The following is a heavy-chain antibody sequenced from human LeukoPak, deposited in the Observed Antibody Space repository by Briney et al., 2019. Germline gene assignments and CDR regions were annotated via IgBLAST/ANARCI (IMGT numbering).Heavy chain of an antibody. CDR3: AKVPLIEYGSGSYHPGY. Sequence: GGSLRLSCAASGFTFSIYGMSWVRQAPGRGLEWVSAMSGSGGSTYYADSVKGRFTISRDNSKNTLYLQMNSLRAEDTAVYYCAKVPLIEYGSGSYHPGYWGQGTLVTVSS. J-gene: IGHJ4*02. CDR1: GFTFSIYG. V-gene: IGHV3-23*01. D-gene: IGHD3-10*01. CDR2: MSGSGGST.